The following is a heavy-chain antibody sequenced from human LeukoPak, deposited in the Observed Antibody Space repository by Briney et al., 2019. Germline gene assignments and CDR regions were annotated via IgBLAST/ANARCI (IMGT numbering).Heavy chain of an antibody. CDR1: GGSVSSGSYY. D-gene: IGHD3-3*01. J-gene: IGHJ4*02. CDR2: IYYSGST. Sequence: SETLSLTCTVSGGSVSSGSYYWSWIRQPPGKGLEWIGYIYYSGSTNYNPSLKSRVTISVDTSKNQFSLKLSSVTAADTAVYYCARGSPPEDHDFWSGYYTFDYWGQGTLVTVSS. V-gene: IGHV4-61*01. CDR3: ARGSPPEDHDFWSGYYTFDY.